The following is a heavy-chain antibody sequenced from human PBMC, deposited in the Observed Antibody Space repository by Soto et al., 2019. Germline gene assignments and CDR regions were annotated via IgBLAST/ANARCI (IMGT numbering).Heavy chain of an antibody. D-gene: IGHD6-6*01. Sequence: GGSLRLSCAASGFTFSSYSMNWVRQAPGKGLEWVSSISSSSSYIYYAVSVKGRFTISRDNAKNSLYLQMNSLRAEDTAVYYCARSIAARCFDYWGQGTLVTVSS. CDR2: ISSSSSYI. V-gene: IGHV3-21*01. CDR1: GFTFSSYS. J-gene: IGHJ4*02. CDR3: ARSIAARCFDY.